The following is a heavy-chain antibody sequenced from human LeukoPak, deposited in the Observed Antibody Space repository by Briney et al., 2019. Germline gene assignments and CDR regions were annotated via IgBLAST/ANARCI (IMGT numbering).Heavy chain of an antibody. CDR2: ISGSGGST. Sequence: GGSLRLSCAASGFTFSSYAMSWVRLAPGKGLEWVSAISGSGGSTYYADSVKGRFTLSRDDSKNTVYLQLNNLRVEDTAIYYCAKANWVSNADAVWWGQGTQVTVSS. CDR1: GFTFSSYA. CDR3: AKANWVSNADAVW. V-gene: IGHV3-23*01. J-gene: IGHJ4*02. D-gene: IGHD1-1*01.